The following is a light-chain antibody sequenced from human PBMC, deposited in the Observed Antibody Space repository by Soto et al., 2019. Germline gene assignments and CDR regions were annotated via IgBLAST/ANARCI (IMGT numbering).Light chain of an antibody. J-gene: IGKJ2*01. CDR2: GAS. CDR1: QSVSSSY. V-gene: IGKV3-20*01. CDR3: QQYVSSPYT. Sequence: EIVLTQSPGTLSLSPGERATLSCRASQSVSSSYLAWYQQKPGQAPRLLIYGASSRATGIPDRFSGSGSGTDFTLTISRLEPEEFAVYYCQQYVSSPYTFGQGIKLEIK.